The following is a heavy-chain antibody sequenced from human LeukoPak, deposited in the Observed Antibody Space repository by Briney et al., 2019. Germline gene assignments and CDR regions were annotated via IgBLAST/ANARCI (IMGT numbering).Heavy chain of an antibody. Sequence: GGSLRLSCAASGFTFSTYWMSWVRQAPGKGLEWVANIKQDGSEKDYVDSVKGRFTISRDNAKNSLYLQMNSLRAEDTAVYYCARDKFYIVVVTAIYYYYYMDVWGKGTTVTVSS. CDR3: ARDKFYIVVVTAIYYYYYMDV. CDR1: GFTFSTYW. CDR2: IKQDGSEK. V-gene: IGHV3-7*01. J-gene: IGHJ6*03. D-gene: IGHD2-21*02.